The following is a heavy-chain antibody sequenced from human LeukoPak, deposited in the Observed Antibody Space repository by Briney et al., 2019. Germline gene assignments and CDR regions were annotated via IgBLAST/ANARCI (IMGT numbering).Heavy chain of an antibody. Sequence: SETLSLTCTVSGGSISSSSYHWGWIRQPPGKGLEWIGIIYYTGSTYYNPSLKSRVTISVDTSKNQFSLKLSSVTAADTAVYYCARGPGSPPYCSGGSCAHLYYYYGMDVWGQGTTVTVSS. J-gene: IGHJ6*02. D-gene: IGHD2-15*01. V-gene: IGHV4-39*01. CDR3: ARGPGSPPYCSGGSCAHLYYYYGMDV. CDR1: GGSISSSSYH. CDR2: IYYTGST.